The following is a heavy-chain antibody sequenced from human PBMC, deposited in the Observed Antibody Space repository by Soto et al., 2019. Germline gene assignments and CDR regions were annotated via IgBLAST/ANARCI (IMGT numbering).Heavy chain of an antibody. D-gene: IGHD4-4*01. Sequence: QITLKESGPALVKPTQTLTLTCTISGFSLNTSGVGVGWIRQPPGKALEWLALIYWSDEKRYSPSLKTRLTLTKDTSKNQVVLTMTNMDPVDTATYYCARMPPYTNYLDYWGQGTLVTVSS. CDR1: GFSLNTSGVG. CDR2: IYWSDEK. CDR3: ARMPPYTNYLDY. V-gene: IGHV2-5*01. J-gene: IGHJ4*02.